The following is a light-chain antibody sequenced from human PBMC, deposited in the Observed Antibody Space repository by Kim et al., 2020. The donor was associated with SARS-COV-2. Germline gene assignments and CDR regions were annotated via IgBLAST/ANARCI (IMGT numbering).Light chain of an antibody. CDR1: TSVSSSY. Sequence: WFPGGRAILSSRASTSVSSSYLAWYQQKPGQAPRLLIYGASSRATGIPDRFSGSGWGTDFTLTISRLEPEDCAVYYCQQYGSALYTFGQGTKLEI. V-gene: IGKV3-20*01. CDR2: GAS. J-gene: IGKJ2*01. CDR3: QQYGSALYT.